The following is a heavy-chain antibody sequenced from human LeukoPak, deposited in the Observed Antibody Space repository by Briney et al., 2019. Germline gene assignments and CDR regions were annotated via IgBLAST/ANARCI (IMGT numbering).Heavy chain of an antibody. CDR2: IKQDGSEK. CDR1: GGSISSSNW. J-gene: IGHJ4*02. Sequence: GTLSLTCAVSGGSISSSNWWSWVRQPPGKGLEWVANIKQDGSEKYYVDSVKGRFTISRDNAKNSLYLQMNSLRAEDTAVYYCAKNWGSLDYWGPGTLVTVSS. D-gene: IGHD7-27*01. CDR3: AKNWGSLDY. V-gene: IGHV3-7*01.